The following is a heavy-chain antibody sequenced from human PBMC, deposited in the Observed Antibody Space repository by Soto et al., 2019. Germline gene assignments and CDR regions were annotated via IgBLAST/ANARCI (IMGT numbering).Heavy chain of an antibody. Sequence: QVQLVQSGGEVKKPGASVKVSCKASGYTFTSFGVNWVRQAPGQGLEWMGWVNAYNGNTNYAQKFQGRVTMTADTSTSTAYMEMRRLRSDDTAVYYCATGAAGIAAHVLWGQGTRVTVSS. J-gene: IGHJ4*02. CDR1: GYTFTSFG. CDR3: ATGAAGIAAHVL. V-gene: IGHV1-18*01. D-gene: IGHD6-6*01. CDR2: VNAYNGNT.